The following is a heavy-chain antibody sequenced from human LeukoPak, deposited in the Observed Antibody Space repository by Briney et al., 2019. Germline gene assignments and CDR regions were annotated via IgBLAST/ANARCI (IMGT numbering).Heavy chain of an antibody. J-gene: IGHJ6*02. D-gene: IGHD2-15*01. CDR2: ISSSSDTI. V-gene: IGHV3-48*04. CDR3: ARGGGYCSGGSCYYYGMDV. Sequence: PGGSLRLSCAASGFTFSNYRMKWVRQAPGKGRVWLSYISSSSDTIHYADSVEGRFTISRDNAKNSLYLQMNSLRAEDTAVYYCARGGGYCSGGSCYYYGMDVWGQGTTVTVSS. CDR1: GFTFSNYR.